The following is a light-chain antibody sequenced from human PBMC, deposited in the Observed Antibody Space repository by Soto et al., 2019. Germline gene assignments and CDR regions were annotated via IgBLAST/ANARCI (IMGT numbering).Light chain of an antibody. CDR3: QQRSHWIT. J-gene: IGKJ4*01. CDR1: QSVSSY. Sequence: EIVLTQSPATLSLSTRERATLSCRASQSVSSYLAWYQQTPGQAPRLLIYDASNRATGIPARFSGSGSGTAFTLTISSIEPEEFAVYYCQQRSHWITFGGGNKVEIK. CDR2: DAS. V-gene: IGKV3-11*01.